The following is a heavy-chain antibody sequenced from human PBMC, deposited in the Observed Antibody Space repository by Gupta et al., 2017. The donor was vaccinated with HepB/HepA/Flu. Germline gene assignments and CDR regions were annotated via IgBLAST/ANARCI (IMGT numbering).Heavy chain of an antibody. V-gene: IGHV4-39*01. CDR2: NCYTGST. J-gene: IGHJ6*03. Sequence: QVLLQQSDPGLAKSSETLSPTCTVSRVCVISCIYYCGWIRQPPGKGLEYIGRNCYTGSTYYNPSLKSRVTISIDKSKNQFSLKLSSVTAAGAAVYFCATPLYFYWYMDVWGKGTTVTDSS. CDR1: RVCVISCIYY. CDR3: ATPLYFYWYMDV.